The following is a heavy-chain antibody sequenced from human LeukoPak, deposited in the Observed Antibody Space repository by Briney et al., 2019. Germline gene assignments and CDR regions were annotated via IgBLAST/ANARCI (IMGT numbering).Heavy chain of an antibody. J-gene: IGHJ4*02. CDR3: ARDRIGYCSSTSCHEPGY. CDR1: GYTFTSYG. CDR2: ISAYNGNT. Sequence: GASVKVSCKASGYTFTSYGISWVRQAPGQGLEWMGWISAYNGNTNYAQKLQGRVTMTTDTSTSTAYMELRSLRSDDTAVYYCARDRIGYCSSTSCHEPGYWGQGTLVTVSS. D-gene: IGHD2-2*01. V-gene: IGHV1-18*04.